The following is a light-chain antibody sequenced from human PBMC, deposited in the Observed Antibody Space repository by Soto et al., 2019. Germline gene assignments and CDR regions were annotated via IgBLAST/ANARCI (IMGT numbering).Light chain of an antibody. CDR1: SSDVGGYNY. Sequence: QSALTQPASVSGSPGQSITISCTGTSSDVGGYNYVSWYQQHPGKAPKLMIYDVNNRPSGVSNRFSGSKSGNTASLTISGLQAEEEGDFFRRSYTGRRNYVVFGGGTKLTVL. V-gene: IGLV2-14*01. CDR3: RSYTGRRNYVV. J-gene: IGLJ2*01. CDR2: DVN.